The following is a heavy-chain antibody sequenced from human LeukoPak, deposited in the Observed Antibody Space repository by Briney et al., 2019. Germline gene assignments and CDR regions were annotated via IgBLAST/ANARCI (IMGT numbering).Heavy chain of an antibody. CDR1: GYTFTCYY. V-gene: IGHV1-46*01. CDR2: INPSGGST. Sequence: ASVKVSCKASGYTFTCYYMHWVRQAPGQGLEWMGIINPSGGSTSYAQKFQGRVTMTRDTSTSTVYMELSSLRSEDTAVYYCARAYGDYYFDYWGQGTLVTVSS. J-gene: IGHJ4*02. D-gene: IGHD4-17*01. CDR3: ARAYGDYYFDY.